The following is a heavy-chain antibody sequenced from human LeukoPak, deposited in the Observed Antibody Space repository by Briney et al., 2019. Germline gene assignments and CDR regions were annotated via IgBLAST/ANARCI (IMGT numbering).Heavy chain of an antibody. Sequence: SETLSLTCAVYGGSLSGYYWSWIRQPPGKGLEWIGEINHSGSTNYNPSLKSRVTISVDTSKNQFSLKLSSVTAADTAVYYCASATAMVTKWFDPWGQGTLVTVSS. CDR1: GGSLSGYY. V-gene: IGHV4-34*01. CDR3: ASATAMVTKWFDP. D-gene: IGHD5-18*01. J-gene: IGHJ5*02. CDR2: INHSGST.